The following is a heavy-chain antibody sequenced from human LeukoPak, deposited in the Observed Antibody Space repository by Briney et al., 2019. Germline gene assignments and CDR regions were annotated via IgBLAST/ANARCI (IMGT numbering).Heavy chain of an antibody. D-gene: IGHD1-26*01. V-gene: IGHV3-23*01. CDR1: GFTFSSYG. Sequence: PGGTLRLSCAASGFTFSSYGMSWVRQAPGKGLEWVSAISGSGGSTYYADSVKGRFTISRDSSKDTLYLQMNSLRADGTAVYYCAKDGGSLGEVRDWGQGTLVTVSS. CDR3: AKDGGSLGEVRD. CDR2: ISGSGGST. J-gene: IGHJ4*02.